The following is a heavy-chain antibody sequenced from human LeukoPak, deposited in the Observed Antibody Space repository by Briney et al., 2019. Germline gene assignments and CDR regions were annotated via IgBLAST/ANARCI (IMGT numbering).Heavy chain of an antibody. CDR1: GDSVSSNSAA. D-gene: IGHD3-10*01. CDR2: TYYRSKWYN. Sequence: SQTLSLTCAISGDSVSSNSAAWNWIRQSPSRGLEWLGRTYYRSKWYNDYAVSVKSRITINPDTSKNQFSLQLNSVTPEDTAVYYCARESRNLEWFGETQTGCDYWGQGTLVTVSS. J-gene: IGHJ4*02. V-gene: IGHV6-1*01. CDR3: ARESRNLEWFGETQTGCDY.